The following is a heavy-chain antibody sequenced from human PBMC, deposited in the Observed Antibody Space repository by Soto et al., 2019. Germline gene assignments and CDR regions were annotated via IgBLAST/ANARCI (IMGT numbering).Heavy chain of an antibody. V-gene: IGHV4-59*01. CDR2: MFYRGTT. J-gene: IGHJ3*02. D-gene: IGHD2-15*01. CDR1: GGSISSYY. CDR3: ARVGGAPLGAFDI. Sequence: QVQLQESGPGLVKPSETLSLTCAVSGGSISSYYWSWIRQAPGKGLEWIGHMFYRGTTSYNPSLTSRAYLLVDIFESQFSLKLTSVTAADTAIYYCARVGGAPLGAFDIWGQGTRVTVSS.